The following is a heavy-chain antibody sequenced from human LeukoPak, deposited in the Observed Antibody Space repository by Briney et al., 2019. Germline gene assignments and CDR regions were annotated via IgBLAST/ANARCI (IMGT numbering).Heavy chain of an antibody. J-gene: IGHJ4*02. CDR2: IYYSGST. CDR3: ARPKSGGFFDY. D-gene: IGHD3-16*01. V-gene: IGHV4-31*03. CDR1: GGSISSGGYY. Sequence: SETLSLTCTVSGGSISSGGYYWSWIRQHPGKGLEWIGYIYYSGSTYYNPSLKSRVTISVDTSKNQFSLKLSSVTAADTAVYYCARPKSGGFFDYWGQGTLVTVSS.